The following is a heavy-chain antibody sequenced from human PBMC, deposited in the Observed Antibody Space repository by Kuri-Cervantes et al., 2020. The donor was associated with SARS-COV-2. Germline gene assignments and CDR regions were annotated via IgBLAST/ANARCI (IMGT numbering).Heavy chain of an antibody. CDR2: ISAYNGNT. Sequence: ASVEVSCKASGYTLTSYGISWVRQAPGQGLEWMGWISAYNGNTNYAQKLQGRVTMTTDTSTSTAYMELRSLRSDDTAVYYCARGRSRITIFGVVISGVGYYFDYWGQGTLVTVSS. CDR1: GYTLTSYG. V-gene: IGHV1-18*04. J-gene: IGHJ4*02. CDR3: ARGRSRITIFGVVISGVGYYFDY. D-gene: IGHD3-3*01.